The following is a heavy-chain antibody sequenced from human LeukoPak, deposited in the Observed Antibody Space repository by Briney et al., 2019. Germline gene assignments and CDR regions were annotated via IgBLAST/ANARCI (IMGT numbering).Heavy chain of an antibody. Sequence: PSETLSLTCTVSGGSISSGGYYWSWIRQHPGKGLEWIGYIYYSGSTYYNPSLKSGVTISVDTSKNQFSLKLSSVTAADTAVYYCASTTVVTPYIDYWGQGTLVTVSS. J-gene: IGHJ4*02. V-gene: IGHV4-31*03. CDR3: ASTTVVTPYIDY. CDR1: GGSISSGGYY. CDR2: IYYSGST. D-gene: IGHD4-23*01.